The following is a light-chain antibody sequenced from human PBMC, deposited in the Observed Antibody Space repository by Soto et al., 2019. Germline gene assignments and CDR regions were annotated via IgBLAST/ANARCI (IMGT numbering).Light chain of an antibody. CDR1: QSVSSN. Sequence: EIVMTQSPATLSVSPGERATLSCRASQSVSSNLAWYQQKPGQAPRLLIYGASRRATGIPDRFSGGGSETDFTLTISRLEPEDFAVYYCQQYGSSPLTFGQGTRREIK. J-gene: IGKJ5*01. CDR3: QQYGSSPLT. V-gene: IGKV3-20*01. CDR2: GAS.